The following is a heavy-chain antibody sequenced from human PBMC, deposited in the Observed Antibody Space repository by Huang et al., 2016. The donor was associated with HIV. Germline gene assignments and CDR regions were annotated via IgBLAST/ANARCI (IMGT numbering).Heavy chain of an antibody. J-gene: IGHJ4*02. CDR1: GASFSNYY. CDR2: INHTGST. D-gene: IGHD3-16*01. Sequence: QVQLQQWGAGLLKPSETLSLTCAVYGASFSNYYWSWIHQPPGKGLEWIGEINHTGSTNYNPSLKSRVTISVDTSKNQFSLKVNSVTAADTAVYYCARFMSGGGPLDYWGQGTLVTVSS. V-gene: IGHV4-34*01. CDR3: ARFMSGGGPLDY.